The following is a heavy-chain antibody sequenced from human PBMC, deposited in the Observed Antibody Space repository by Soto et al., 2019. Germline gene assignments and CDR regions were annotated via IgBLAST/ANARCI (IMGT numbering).Heavy chain of an antibody. V-gene: IGHV4-4*02. CDR3: ARQTDSEWYFDF. D-gene: IGHD4-4*01. Sequence: NPSETLSLTCAVSGASMSSPYWWSWVRQPPGKGPEWIGDIYESGITNYNPSLKSRVTISSDKSKNQFSLRLTSMTAADTAVYFCARQTDSEWYFDFWGRGALVTVSS. CDR1: GASMSSPYW. CDR2: IYESGIT. J-gene: IGHJ2*01.